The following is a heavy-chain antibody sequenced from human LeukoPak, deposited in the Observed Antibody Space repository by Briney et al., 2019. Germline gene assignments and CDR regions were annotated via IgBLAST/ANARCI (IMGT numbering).Heavy chain of an antibody. Sequence: ASVKVSCKASGYTFTSYGISWVRQAPGQGLEWMGWISAYNGNTNYAQKLQGRVTMTTDTSTSTAYMELRSLRSDDTAAYYCARGRLDVVVVAATVYFDYWGQGTLVTVSS. V-gene: IGHV1-18*04. CDR2: ISAYNGNT. J-gene: IGHJ4*02. CDR3: ARGRLDVVVVAATVYFDY. CDR1: GYTFTSYG. D-gene: IGHD2-15*01.